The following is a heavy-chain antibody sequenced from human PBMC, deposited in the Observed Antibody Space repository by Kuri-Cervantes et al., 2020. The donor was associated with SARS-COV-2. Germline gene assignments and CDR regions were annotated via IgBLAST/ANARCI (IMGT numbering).Heavy chain of an antibody. J-gene: IGHJ4*02. V-gene: IGHV3-33*08. D-gene: IGHD3-16*02. CDR2: IWYDGSNK. CDR3: ARDTVRGVIRYYFDY. Sequence: LSLTCAASGFTFSSYEMNWVRQAPGKGLEWVAVIWYDGSNKYYADSVKGRFTISRDNSKNTLYLRMNSLRAEDTAVYYCARDTVRGVIRYYFDYWGQGTLVTVSS. CDR1: GFTFSSYE.